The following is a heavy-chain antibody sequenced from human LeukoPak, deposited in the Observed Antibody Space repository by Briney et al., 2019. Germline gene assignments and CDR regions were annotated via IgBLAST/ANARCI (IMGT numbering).Heavy chain of an antibody. V-gene: IGHV4-39*07. J-gene: IGHJ4*02. D-gene: IGHD5-24*01. CDR2: IYYSGST. Sequence: PSETLSLTCTVSGGSISSSSYYWGWIRQPPGKGLVWIGSIYYSGSTYYNPSLKSRVTISVDTSKNQFSLKLSSVTAADTAVYYCASHIWLQLNYWGQGTLVTVSS. CDR3: ASHIWLQLNY. CDR1: GGSISSSSYY.